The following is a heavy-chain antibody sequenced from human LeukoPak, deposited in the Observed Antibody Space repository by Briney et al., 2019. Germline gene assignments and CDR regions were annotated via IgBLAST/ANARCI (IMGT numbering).Heavy chain of an antibody. V-gene: IGHV1-69*04. Sequence: AVKVSCKACGGTFSSYVISWVRQAPGQGLEWMGRIIPILGITNYAQKFQGRVAITADKSTSTAYVELSSLRSEDTAVYYCASEVVVVAATNYFDYWGQGTLVTVSS. CDR1: GGTFSSYV. CDR2: IIPILGIT. J-gene: IGHJ4*02. CDR3: ASEVVVVAATNYFDY. D-gene: IGHD2-15*01.